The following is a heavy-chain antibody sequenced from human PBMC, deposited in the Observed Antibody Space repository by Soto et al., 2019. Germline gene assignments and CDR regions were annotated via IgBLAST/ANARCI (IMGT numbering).Heavy chain of an antibody. J-gene: IGHJ4*02. CDR1: GGSISSSSYY. CDR2: IYYSGST. CDR3: ARILTTVTSFFDY. Sequence: SWTLSLTCTVSGGSISSSSYYWGWIRQPPGKGLEWIGSIYYSGSTYYNPSLKSRVTISVDTSKNQFSLKLSSVTAADTAVYYCARILTTVTSFFDYWGQGTMVTVS. V-gene: IGHV4-39*01. D-gene: IGHD4-17*01.